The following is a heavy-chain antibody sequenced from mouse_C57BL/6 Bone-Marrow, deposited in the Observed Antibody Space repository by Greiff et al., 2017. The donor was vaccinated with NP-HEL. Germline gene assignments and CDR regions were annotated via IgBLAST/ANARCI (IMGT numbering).Heavy chain of an antibody. CDR2: IHPSDSDT. D-gene: IGHD2-1*01. J-gene: IGHJ1*03. V-gene: IGHV1-74*01. CDR1: GYTFTSYW. CDR3: AIRYGNWDFDV. Sequence: ASGYTFTSYWMHWVKQRPGQGPEWIGRIHPSDSDTNFNQMFKGKATFTVDKSSSTAYMQLSSLTSEDSAVYCCAIRYGNWDFDVWGTGTTVTVSS.